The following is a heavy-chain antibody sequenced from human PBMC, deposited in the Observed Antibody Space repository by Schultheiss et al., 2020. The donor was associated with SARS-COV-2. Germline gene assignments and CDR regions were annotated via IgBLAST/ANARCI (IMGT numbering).Heavy chain of an antibody. J-gene: IGHJ4*02. Sequence: SETLSLTCTVSGGSISSSSYYWAWMRQTPGQGLEWIGQIYHNGNTNYNPSLKSRVTISVDTSKNQFSLKLSSVTAADTAVYYCARHMGGGSRVFDYWGQGTLVTVSS. D-gene: IGHD1-26*01. CDR3: ARHMGGGSRVFDY. CDR1: GGSISSSSYY. V-gene: IGHV4-61*05. CDR2: IYHNGNT.